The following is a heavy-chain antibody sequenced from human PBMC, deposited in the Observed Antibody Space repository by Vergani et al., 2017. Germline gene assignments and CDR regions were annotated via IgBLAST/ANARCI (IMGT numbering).Heavy chain of an antibody. V-gene: IGHV3-30*04. CDR2: ISYLGNEK. CDR3: ARDGPYYDFWSGYRKTYYYYYYMDV. J-gene: IGHJ6*03. Sequence: QAQLVESGGGVVHPGRSLTLSCVASGFTFGNYGMHWVRQAPGKGLEWVAVISYLGNEKYYADSVKGRFTISRDNSKNTLYLQMNSLRAEDTAVYYCARDGPYYDFWSGYRKTYYYYYYMDVWGKGTTVTVSS. CDR1: GFTFGNYG. D-gene: IGHD3-3*01.